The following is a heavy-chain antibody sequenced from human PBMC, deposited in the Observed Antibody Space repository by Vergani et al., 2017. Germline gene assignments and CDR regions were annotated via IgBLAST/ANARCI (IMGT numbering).Heavy chain of an antibody. D-gene: IGHD3-10*01. Sequence: QVQLEQSGAEVKKPGSSVTVSCRASGGTFGSHTISWVRQAPGQGLEWVGRVIPHLEITTLAQHLQGRVIITADKSTDTAYMELISLRPEDTAVYYCARAXDVSRGVRGVAMDVWGQGTTVTVSS. CDR2: VIPHLEIT. J-gene: IGHJ6*02. CDR3: ARAXDVSRGVRGVAMDV. CDR1: GGTFGSHT. V-gene: IGHV1-69*02.